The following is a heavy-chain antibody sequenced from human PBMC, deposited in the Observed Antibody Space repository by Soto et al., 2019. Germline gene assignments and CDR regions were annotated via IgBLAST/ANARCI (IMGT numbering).Heavy chain of an antibody. CDR3: ARDLGTLAVAGYWDDY. CDR2: INAGNGNT. Sequence: QVQLVQSGAEVKKPGASVKVSCKASGYTFTSYAMHWVRQAPGQRLEWMGWINAGNGNTKYSQKLQGRVTITRDTSASTAYMELSSLRSEDTAVYYCARDLGTLAVAGYWDDYWGQGTLVTVSS. D-gene: IGHD6-19*01. V-gene: IGHV1-3*01. CDR1: GYTFTSYA. J-gene: IGHJ4*02.